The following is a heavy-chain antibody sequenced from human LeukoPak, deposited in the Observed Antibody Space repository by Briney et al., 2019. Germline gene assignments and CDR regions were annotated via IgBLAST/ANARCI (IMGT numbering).Heavy chain of an antibody. V-gene: IGHV3-33*01. CDR3: ARGPYYYDSSAPRY. D-gene: IGHD3-22*01. CDR2: IWYDGSNK. Sequence: GRSLRLSCAASGFTFSSYGMHWVRQAPGKGLEWVAVIWYDGSNKYYADSVKGRFTISRDNSKNTLYLQMNSLRAEDTAVYYCARGPYYYDSSAPRYWGQGTLVTVSS. CDR1: GFTFSSYG. J-gene: IGHJ4*02.